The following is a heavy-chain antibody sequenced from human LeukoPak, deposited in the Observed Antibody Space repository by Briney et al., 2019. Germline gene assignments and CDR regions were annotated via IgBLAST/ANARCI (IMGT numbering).Heavy chain of an antibody. CDR3: ARDRATYFDY. CDR2: IRYDGSNK. J-gene: IGHJ4*02. D-gene: IGHD1-26*01. CDR1: GFTFSDYY. V-gene: IGHV3-30*02. Sequence: GGSLRLSCAAPGFTFSDYYMSWIRQAPGKGLEWVAFIRYDGSNKYYADSVKGRFTISRDNSKNTLYLQMNSLRAEDTAVYYCARDRATYFDYWGQGTLVTVSS.